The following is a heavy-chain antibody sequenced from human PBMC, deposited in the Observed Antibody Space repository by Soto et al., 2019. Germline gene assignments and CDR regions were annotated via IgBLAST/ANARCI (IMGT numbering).Heavy chain of an antibody. CDR3: AGGGGGATRWKVMDV. D-gene: IGHD1-26*01. V-gene: IGHV1-8*01. CDR1: GYTFTSYD. Sequence: QVQLVQSGAEVKKPGASVKVSCKASGYTFTSYDINWVRQATGQGLEWMGWMNPNSGNTGYAQKFQGRVTMTSNTTISTAYMEGSSRRSEEAAGYYCAGGGGGATRWKVMDVWGQGTTVTVSS. J-gene: IGHJ6*02. CDR2: MNPNSGNT.